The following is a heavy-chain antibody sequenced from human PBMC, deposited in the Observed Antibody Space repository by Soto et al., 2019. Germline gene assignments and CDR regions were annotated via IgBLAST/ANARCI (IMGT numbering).Heavy chain of an antibody. CDR3: AKDLTAPSRITMIVVVNPFDY. V-gene: IGHV3-23*01. CDR2: ISGSGGST. Sequence: GGSLRLSCAASGFTFSSYAMSWVRQAPGKGLEWVSAISGSGGSTYYADSVKGRFTISRDNSKNTLYLQMNSLRAEDTAVYYCAKDLTAPSRITMIVVVNPFDYWGQGTLVTVSS. D-gene: IGHD3-22*01. J-gene: IGHJ4*02. CDR1: GFTFSSYA.